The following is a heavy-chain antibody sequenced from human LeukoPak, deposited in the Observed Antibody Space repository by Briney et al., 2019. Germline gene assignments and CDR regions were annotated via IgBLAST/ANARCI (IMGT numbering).Heavy chain of an antibody. V-gene: IGHV4-59*01. CDR3: AGSTSWEAFDI. CDR2: IYYSGST. CDR1: GGSISSYY. Sequence: SETLSLTCTVSGGSISSYYWSWVRQPPGKGLEWIGYIYYSGSTNYNPSLKSRVTLSVDTSKNQFSLKLTSVTAADTAVYYCAGSTSWEAFDIWGQGTMVTVSS. J-gene: IGHJ3*02. D-gene: IGHD5/OR15-5a*01.